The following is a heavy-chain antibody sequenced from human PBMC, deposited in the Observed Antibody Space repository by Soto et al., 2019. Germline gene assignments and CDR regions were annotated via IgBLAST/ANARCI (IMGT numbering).Heavy chain of an antibody. D-gene: IGHD7-27*01. CDR1: GFTFSSYD. CDR3: ARERPLGMLSYGMGV. Sequence: GGSLRLSCAASGFTFSSYDMHWVRQATEKSLEWVSAIGTAGDTYYPGSVKGRFTISRENAKNSLYLQTNSLRAGDTAVYYCARERPLGMLSYGMGVWGHGTTVTVSS. CDR2: IGTAGDT. V-gene: IGHV3-13*01. J-gene: IGHJ6*02.